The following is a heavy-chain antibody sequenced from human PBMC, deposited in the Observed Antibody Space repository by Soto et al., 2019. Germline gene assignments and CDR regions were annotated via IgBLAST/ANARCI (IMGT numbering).Heavy chain of an antibody. D-gene: IGHD3-16*01. V-gene: IGHV2-5*01. CDR2: IYWNDDK. J-gene: IGHJ2*01. CDR1: GFALSTNGVG. CDR3: AHTLSSADYVSWYFDL. Sequence: QITLKESGPTLVKPTQTLTLTCTFSGFALSTNGVGVGWIRQSPGKALEWVALIYWNDDKRYSPSLKSRLTNTKDTSKNQVVLTLTNIDPVDTGTYYCAHTLSSADYVSWYFDLWGRGTLVTVSS.